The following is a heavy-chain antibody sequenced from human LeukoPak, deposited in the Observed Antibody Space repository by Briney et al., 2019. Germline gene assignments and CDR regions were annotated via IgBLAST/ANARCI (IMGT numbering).Heavy chain of an antibody. V-gene: IGHV1-18*01. Sequence: ASVKVSCKASGYTFTHHGISWVRQAPGQGIEWMGWISCYNGDTIYAQNVQGRVTMTTDASTRTVYIELRNLGSDDTAMYYCARDPSNSSGYHAHFDSWGQGTLVTVSS. J-gene: IGHJ4*02. CDR1: GYTFTHHG. D-gene: IGHD3-22*01. CDR2: ISCYNGDT. CDR3: ARDPSNSSGYHAHFDS.